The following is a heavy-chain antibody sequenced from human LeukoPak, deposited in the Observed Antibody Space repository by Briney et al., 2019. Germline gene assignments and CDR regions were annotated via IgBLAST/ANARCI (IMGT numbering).Heavy chain of an antibody. V-gene: IGHV4-4*07. CDR3: ARQIASAGTAGFDF. CDR2: IYSTGST. D-gene: IGHD6-13*01. CDR1: GGSISSYY. Sequence: SETPSLTCTVSGGSISSYYWSWIRQPAGKGLEWIGRIYSTGSTNYNPSLKSRVTMSVDTSKSQFSLRLRSVTAADTAGYYCARQIASAGTAGFDFWGQGALVTVSS. J-gene: IGHJ4*02.